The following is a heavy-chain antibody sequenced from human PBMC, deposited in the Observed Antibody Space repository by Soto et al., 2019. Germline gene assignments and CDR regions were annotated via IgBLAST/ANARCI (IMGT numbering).Heavy chain of an antibody. Sequence: SETLSLTCTVSGGPISSYYWSWIRQPPGKGLEWIGYIYSSGSTNYNPSLKSRVTISVDTSKNQFSLKLSSVTAADTAVYYCARGLAGRPLWTWGQGTLVTVSS. D-gene: IGHD6-6*01. V-gene: IGHV4-59*01. CDR1: GGPISSYY. CDR3: ARGLAGRPLWT. J-gene: IGHJ5*02. CDR2: IYSSGST.